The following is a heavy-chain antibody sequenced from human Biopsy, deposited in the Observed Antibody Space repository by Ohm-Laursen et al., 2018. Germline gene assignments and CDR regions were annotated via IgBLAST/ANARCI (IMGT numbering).Heavy chain of an antibody. V-gene: IGHV1-46*01. J-gene: IGHJ6*02. D-gene: IGHD3-9*01. CDR1: GYSFTKYY. CDR2: INPTGGTT. CDR3: ARDETGSSVFGPYYYGMDV. Sequence: SSVKVSCKAPGYSFTKYYINWVRQAPGQGLEWMGIINPTGGTTSYAEEFQGRVTLTRDTSTGTVYLELNSLIYEDTALYYCARDETGSSVFGPYYYGMDVWGQGTTVTVSS.